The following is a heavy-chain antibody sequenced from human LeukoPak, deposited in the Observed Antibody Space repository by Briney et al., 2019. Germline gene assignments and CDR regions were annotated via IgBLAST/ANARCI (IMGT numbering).Heavy chain of an antibody. J-gene: IGHJ4*02. V-gene: IGHV3-7*01. D-gene: IGHD6-13*01. CDR1: GFTFSSYW. CDR3: ARGGSKSAQQLVDY. Sequence: PGGSLRLSCAASGFTFSSYWMSWVRQAPGKGLEWVANIKQDGSEKYYVDSVKGRFTISRDNAKNSLYLQMTSLRAEDTAVYYCARGGSKSAQQLVDYWGQGTLVTVSS. CDR2: IKQDGSEK.